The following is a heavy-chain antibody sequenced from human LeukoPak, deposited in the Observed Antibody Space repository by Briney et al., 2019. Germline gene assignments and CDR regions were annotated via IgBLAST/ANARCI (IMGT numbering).Heavy chain of an antibody. CDR1: GGSISSYY. J-gene: IGHJ3*02. CDR3: GRHVTYYDILTGYYMMGAFDI. V-gene: IGHV4-59*08. CDR2: IYYSGST. Sequence: PSETLSLTCTVSGGSISSYYWSWIRQPPGKGLEWIGYIYYSGSTNYNPSLKSRVTISVDTSKNQFSLKLSSVTAADTAVYYCGRHVTYYDILTGYYMMGAFDIWGQGTMVTVSS. D-gene: IGHD3-9*01.